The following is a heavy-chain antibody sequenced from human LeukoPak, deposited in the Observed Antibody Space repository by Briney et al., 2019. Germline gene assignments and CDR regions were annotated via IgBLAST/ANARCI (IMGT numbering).Heavy chain of an antibody. Sequence: SETLSLTCPFSGGSLNSANYYWSWPRQNPGRGLEGIGYMDYSGNTYYNPALTSRVTISLTTSKDHCSVKLSSVTAADTAIYYCARVRSTGVNYRGLFDPWGQGALVTVSS. J-gene: IGHJ5*02. D-gene: IGHD2-8*02. CDR1: GGSLNSANYY. CDR3: ARVRSTGVNYRGLFDP. CDR2: MDYSGNT. V-gene: IGHV4-30-4*08.